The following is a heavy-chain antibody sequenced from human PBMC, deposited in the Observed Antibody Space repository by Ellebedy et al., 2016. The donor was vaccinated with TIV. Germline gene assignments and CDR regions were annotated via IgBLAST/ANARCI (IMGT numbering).Heavy chain of an antibody. CDR1: GYTFSSYG. CDR3: MRDAQRSGYYFLRKD. V-gene: IGHV1-18*04. Sequence: AASVKVSCKASGYTFSSYGISWVRQAPGQGLVWLGWISAYSGNTKYAQKFQGRVTMTTDTSTSTAYMELRSLRSDDTSVYYCMRDAQRSGYYFLRKDWGQGTLVTVSS. CDR2: ISAYSGNT. D-gene: IGHD3-22*01. J-gene: IGHJ4*02.